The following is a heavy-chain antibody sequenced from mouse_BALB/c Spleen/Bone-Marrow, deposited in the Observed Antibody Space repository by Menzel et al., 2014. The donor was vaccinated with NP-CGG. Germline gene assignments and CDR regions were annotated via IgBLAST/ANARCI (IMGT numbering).Heavy chain of an antibody. Sequence: VKLVESGTELVRPGTSVKISCKTSGYTFTDYWLGWVKQRPGHGLEWIGDIYPGGEKFKGKATLTADTSSSTAYMQLSNLTSEDSAVYFCARAIYYDYDDGGPFAYWGQGTLVTVSA. D-gene: IGHD2-4*01. V-gene: IGHV1-63*02. CDR3: ARAIYYDYDDGGPFAY. CDR2: IYPGG. CDR1: GYTFTDYW. J-gene: IGHJ3*01.